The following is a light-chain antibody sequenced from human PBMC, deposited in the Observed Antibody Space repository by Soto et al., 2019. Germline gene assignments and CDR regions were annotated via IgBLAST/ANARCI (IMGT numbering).Light chain of an antibody. CDR3: CSYAGSDTLV. CDR1: SSDVGAYEY. J-gene: IGLJ2*01. Sequence: QSALTQPRSVSGSPGQSVTISCTGTSSDVGAYEYVSWYQHHPGQSPKLMIYDVSKRPSGVPDRFSGSKSGNTASLTISGLQAEDESDYYCCSYAGSDTLVFGGGTKLTVL. V-gene: IGLV2-11*01. CDR2: DVS.